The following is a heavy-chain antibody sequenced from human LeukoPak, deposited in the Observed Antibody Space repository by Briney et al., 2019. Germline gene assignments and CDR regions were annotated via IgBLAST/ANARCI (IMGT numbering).Heavy chain of an antibody. D-gene: IGHD3-22*01. CDR3: ARGDYYDSSGYRARYYFDY. CDR1: GYTFTSYA. V-gene: IGHV1-3*03. J-gene: IGHJ4*02. Sequence: RASVKVSCKASGYTFTSYAMHWVRQAPGQRLEWMGWINAGNGNTKYSQEFQGRVTITRDTSASTAHMELSTLRSEDMAVYYCARGDYYDSSGYRARYYFDYWGQGTLVTVSS. CDR2: INAGNGNT.